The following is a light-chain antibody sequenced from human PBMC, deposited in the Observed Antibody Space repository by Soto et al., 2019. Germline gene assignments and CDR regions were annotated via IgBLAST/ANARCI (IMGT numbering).Light chain of an antibody. CDR3: QHYNNWRPWT. Sequence: ETVMTQSPATLSVSPGERVTLSCRASQSVSSNLAWYQQKPGQAPRLLIYGASTRATGIPARFGGSGSETAFTITISSIQYEDFAVYYCQHYNNWRPWTFGQGTKVEVK. CDR1: QSVSSN. J-gene: IGKJ1*01. CDR2: GAS. V-gene: IGKV3-15*01.